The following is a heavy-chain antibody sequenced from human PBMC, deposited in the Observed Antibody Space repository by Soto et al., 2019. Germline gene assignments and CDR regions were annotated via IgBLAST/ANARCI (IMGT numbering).Heavy chain of an antibody. D-gene: IGHD1-20*01. J-gene: IGHJ5*02. CDR2: IYVTGAV. CDR3: ARLRIATNNYKWFDP. CDR1: GAALNSGNYY. V-gene: IGHV4-31*03. Sequence: SETLSLTCSVSGAALNSGNYYWSWIRQVPGKGLEWIGHIYVTGAVDYNPSLRDRITISQDTSERQFSLDLRLVTAADTAVYYCARLRIATNNYKWFDPWGQGTLVTVSS.